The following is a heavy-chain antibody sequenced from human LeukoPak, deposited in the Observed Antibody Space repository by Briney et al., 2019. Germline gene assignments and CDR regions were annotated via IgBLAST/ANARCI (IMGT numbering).Heavy chain of an antibody. V-gene: IGHV5-51*01. Sequence: GESLKISCKGSGYSFTTYWIGLVRQMPGKGPEWMGIIYPGDSDTRYSPSFQGQVTISADKSITTTYLQWSSLKASDTAMYYCATGGYCSSTTCYFFFDYWGQGTLVTVSS. CDR2: IYPGDSDT. J-gene: IGHJ4*02. CDR3: ATGGYCSSTTCYFFFDY. CDR1: GYSFTTYW. D-gene: IGHD2-2*01.